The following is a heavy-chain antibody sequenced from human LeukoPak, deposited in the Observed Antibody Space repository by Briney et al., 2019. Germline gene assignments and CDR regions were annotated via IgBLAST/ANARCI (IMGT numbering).Heavy chain of an antibody. CDR1: GFTFSSYW. CDR2: IKQDGSEK. D-gene: IGHD2-2*01. Sequence: PGGSLRLSCAASGFTFSSYWMSWVRQVPGKGLEWVANIKQDGSEKYYVDSVKGRFTISRDNAKNSLYLQMNSLRAEDTAVYYCARVEFEVPAAMYQAVYYFDYWGQGTLVTVSS. V-gene: IGHV3-7*03. J-gene: IGHJ4*02. CDR3: ARVEFEVPAAMYQAVYYFDY.